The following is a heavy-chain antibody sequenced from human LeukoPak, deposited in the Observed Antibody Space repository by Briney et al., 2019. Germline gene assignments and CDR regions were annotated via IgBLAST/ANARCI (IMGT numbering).Heavy chain of an antibody. J-gene: IGHJ4*02. Sequence: GGSLRLSCAASGFTFSSYEMNWVRQAPGKGLEWVSYISSSGSTIYYADPVKGRFTISRDNAKNSLFLQMNSLRAEDTAVYYCARVYTYGSPTSYLDYRGQGTVVTVSS. CDR1: GFTFSSYE. D-gene: IGHD5-18*01. V-gene: IGHV3-48*03. CDR2: ISSSGSTI. CDR3: ARVYTYGSPTSYLDY.